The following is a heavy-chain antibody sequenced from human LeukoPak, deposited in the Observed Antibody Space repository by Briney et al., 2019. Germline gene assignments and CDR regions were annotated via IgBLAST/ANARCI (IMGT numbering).Heavy chain of an antibody. CDR1: GFTFTNYG. V-gene: IGHV3-33*06. J-gene: IGHJ4*02. CDR3: AKDRATVTPTVFDY. Sequence: GGSLRLSCTTSGFTFTNYGINWVRQAPGKGLEWVAAIWYDGSKTSYADSVKGRFTISRDFSKNTLYLQMNNLRAEDTAVYYCAKDRATVTPTVFDYWGQGTPVTVSS. CDR2: IWYDGSKT. D-gene: IGHD4-17*01.